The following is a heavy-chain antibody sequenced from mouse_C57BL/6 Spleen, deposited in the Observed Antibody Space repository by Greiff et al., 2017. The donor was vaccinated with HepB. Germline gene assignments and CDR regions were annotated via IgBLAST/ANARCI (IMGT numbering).Heavy chain of an antibody. J-gene: IGHJ3*01. V-gene: IGHV1-76*01. D-gene: IGHD2-4*01. CDR3: AREGLRRVGFAY. CDR2: IYPGSGNT. Sequence: VQLQQSGAELVRPGASVKLSCKASGYTFTDYYINWVKQRPGQGLEWIARIYPGSGNTYYNEKFKGKATLTAEKSSSTAYMQLSSLTSEDSAFYFCAREGLRRVGFAYWGQGTLVTVSA. CDR1: GYTFTDYY.